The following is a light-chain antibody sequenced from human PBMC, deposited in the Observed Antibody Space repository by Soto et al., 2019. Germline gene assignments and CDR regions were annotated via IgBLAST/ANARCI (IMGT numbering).Light chain of an antibody. CDR1: SSDVGAYNY. J-gene: IGLJ3*02. CDR2: DVT. CDR3: SSRTSISTLVL. Sequence: QSALTQAASVSGSPGQSITISCTGTSSDVGAYNYVSWYQQYPGKAPKLMIYDVTNRPSGVSNRFSGSKSGNTASLTISGLHAEDEADYYCSSRTSISTLVLFGGGTKLTVL. V-gene: IGLV2-14*01.